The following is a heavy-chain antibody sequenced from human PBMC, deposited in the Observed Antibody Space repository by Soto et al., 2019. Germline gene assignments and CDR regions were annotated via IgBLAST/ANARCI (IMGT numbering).Heavy chain of an antibody. Sequence: GGSLRLSCAPSGFSVSNNYMTWVRQTPGKGLEWVSVIYSGGTTYYADSVKGRFTISRDNSKNTLYLQMNNLRAEDTAVYYCARDHTPTRFLETYGMDVWGQGTTVTVSS. D-gene: IGHD3-3*01. CDR2: IYSGGTT. CDR1: GFSVSNNY. V-gene: IGHV3-53*01. CDR3: ARDHTPTRFLETYGMDV. J-gene: IGHJ6*02.